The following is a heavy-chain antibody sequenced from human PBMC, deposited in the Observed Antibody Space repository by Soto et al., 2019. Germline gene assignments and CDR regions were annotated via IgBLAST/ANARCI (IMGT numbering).Heavy chain of an antibody. CDR1: GFTFSSYG. D-gene: IGHD1-26*01. J-gene: IGHJ4*02. CDR2: ISYDGSNK. Sequence: PGGSLRLSCAASGFTFSSYGMHWVRQAPGKGLEWVAVISYDGSNKYYADSVKGRFTISRDNSKNTLYLQMNSLRAEDTAVYYCAKDIAYSGSQWGQGTLDKVFS. CDR3: AKDIAYSGSQ. V-gene: IGHV3-30*18.